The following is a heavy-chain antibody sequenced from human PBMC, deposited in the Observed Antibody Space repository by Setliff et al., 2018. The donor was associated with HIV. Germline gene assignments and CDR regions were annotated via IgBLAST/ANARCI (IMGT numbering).Heavy chain of an antibody. CDR1: GYTLTELS. CDR3: ATDKHYYGSGSYYALDY. V-gene: IGHV1-24*01. CDR2: FDPEDGET. Sequence: ASVKVSCKVSGYTLTELSMHWVRQAPGKGLEWMGGFDPEDGETIYAQKFQGRVTMTEDTSTDTAYMELSSLRSEDTSVYYCATDKHYYGSGSYYALDYWGQGTLVTVSS. D-gene: IGHD3-10*01. J-gene: IGHJ4*02.